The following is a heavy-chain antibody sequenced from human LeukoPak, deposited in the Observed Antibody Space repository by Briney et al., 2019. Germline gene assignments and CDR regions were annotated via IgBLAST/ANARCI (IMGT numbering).Heavy chain of an antibody. J-gene: IGHJ6*02. CDR2: MSYDGSNK. V-gene: IGHV3-30-3*01. Sequence: GGSLRLSCAASGFTFSSYAMHWVRQAPGKGLEWVAVMSYDGSNKYYADSVKGRFTISRDNSKNTLYLQMNSLRAEDTAVYYCARAYCSGGSCYYYYYYGMDVWGQGTTVTVSS. CDR1: GFTFSSYA. CDR3: ARAYCSGGSCYYYYYYGMDV. D-gene: IGHD2-15*01.